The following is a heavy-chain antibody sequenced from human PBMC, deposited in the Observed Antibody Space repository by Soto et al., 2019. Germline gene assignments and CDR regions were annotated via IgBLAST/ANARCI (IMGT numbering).Heavy chain of an antibody. CDR2: IYYSGST. D-gene: IGHD3-3*01. CDR1: GGSISSYY. J-gene: IGHJ6*03. V-gene: IGHV4-59*01. CDR3: ATCHSNCESDRCWSGWDYYYYYMDV. Sequence: SETLSLTCTVSGGSISSYYWSWIRQPPGKGLEWIGYIYYSGSTNYNPSLKSRVTISVGTSKNQFSLKLSSVTAADTAVYYCATCHSNCESDRCWSGWDYYYYYMDVWGKGTTVTVSS.